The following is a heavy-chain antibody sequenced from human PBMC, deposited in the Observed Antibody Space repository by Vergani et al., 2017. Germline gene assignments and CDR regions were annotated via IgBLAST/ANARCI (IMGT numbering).Heavy chain of an antibody. CDR3: ARLFSGSSQGHYFDY. Sequence: QVQLVQSGAEVKKPGASVKVSCKASGYTFTSYYMHWVRQAPGQGLEWMGIINPSGGSTSYAQKFQGRVTMTRDTSTSTLYMELSSLRSEDTAVYYCARLFSGSSQGHYFDYWGQGTLVTVSS. J-gene: IGHJ4*02. D-gene: IGHD1-26*01. V-gene: IGHV1-46*03. CDR1: GYTFTSYY. CDR2: INPSGGST.